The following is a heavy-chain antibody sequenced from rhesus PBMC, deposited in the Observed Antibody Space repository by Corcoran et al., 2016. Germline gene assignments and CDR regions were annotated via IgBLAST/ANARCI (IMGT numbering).Heavy chain of an antibody. CDR3: TSSPHAGVVVATPGDY. CDR2: ISESGCTI. CDR1: GFTFSSYE. Sequence: DVQLLESGGGLVRPGGSLRLSCVASGFTFSSYEMHWFLQARGKVLEWVSVISESGCTIYYADSVKGRFTISRDNAKNSLFLQMTSLRAEDTAVYYCTSSPHAGVVVATPGDYWGQGVLVTVSS. V-gene: IGHV3-100*02. J-gene: IGHJ4*01. D-gene: IGHD2-21*01.